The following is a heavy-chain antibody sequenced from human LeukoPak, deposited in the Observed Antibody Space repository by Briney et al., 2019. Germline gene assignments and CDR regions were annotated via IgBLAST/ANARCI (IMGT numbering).Heavy chain of an antibody. CDR2: IKKDGSEK. Sequence: PGGSLRLSCAGSGFIFSSYWMSWVRQAPGKGLEWVANIKKDGSEKYYVDSVKGRFTISRDNAKTSLYLQMNSLRAEDTAVYYCARHLSGVTGYTYGRGVDYWGQGTLVTVSS. CDR3: ARHLSGVTGYTYGRGVDY. V-gene: IGHV3-7*01. CDR1: GFIFSSYW. D-gene: IGHD5-18*01. J-gene: IGHJ4*02.